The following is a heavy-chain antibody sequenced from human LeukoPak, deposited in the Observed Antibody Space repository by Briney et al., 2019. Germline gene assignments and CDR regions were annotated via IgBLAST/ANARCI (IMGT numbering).Heavy chain of an antibody. CDR1: GFMFSTYW. V-gene: IGHV3-7*01. D-gene: IGHD1-26*01. J-gene: IGHJ4*02. CDR2: INQGGSAK. Sequence: PGGSLRLSCAASGFMFSTYWMTWVRQAPGKGLQWVANINQGGSAKYYVDSVKGRFTISRDNAKNSVFLQMDSLGAEDTAVYYCARDPNQIEGANFHYWGQGTLVTVSS. CDR3: ARDPNQIEGANFHY.